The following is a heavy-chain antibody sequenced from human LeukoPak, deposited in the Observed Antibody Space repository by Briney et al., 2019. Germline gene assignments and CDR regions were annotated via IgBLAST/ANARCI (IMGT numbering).Heavy chain of an antibody. CDR2: IYYSGST. D-gene: IGHD3-10*01. CDR1: GGSISGHY. J-gene: IGHJ5*02. V-gene: IGHV4-59*08. CDR3: ARLEGSYDYYGSGSQGPTWFDP. Sequence: TSETLSLTCTVSGGSISGHYWSWIRQPPGKGLEWIGYIYYSGSTNYNHSLKSRVTISVDTSKNQFSLKLSSVTAADTAVYYCARLEGSYDYYGSGSQGPTWFDPWGQGTLVTVSS.